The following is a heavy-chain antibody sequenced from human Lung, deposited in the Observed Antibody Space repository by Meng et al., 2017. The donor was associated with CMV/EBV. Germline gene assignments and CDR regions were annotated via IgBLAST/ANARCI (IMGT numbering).Heavy chain of an antibody. CDR2: VKQDGSEK. D-gene: IGHD3-3*01. CDR1: GFTFSSYW. J-gene: IGHJ6*02. V-gene: IGHV3-7*01. CDR3: ARDRFEDYDFWSGYSLTDYYGMDV. Sequence: GRSLRLXCAASGFTFSSYWMSWVRQAPGKGLEWVANVKQDGSEKYYVDSVKGRFTISRDNAKNALYLQMNSLRAEDTAVYYCARDRFEDYDFWSGYSLTDYYGMDVWXQGTTVTVSS.